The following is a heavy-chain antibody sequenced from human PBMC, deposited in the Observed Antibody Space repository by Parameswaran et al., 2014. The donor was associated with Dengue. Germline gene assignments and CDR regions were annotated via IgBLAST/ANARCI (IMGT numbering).Heavy chain of an antibody. D-gene: IGHD6-6*01. Sequence: VRQMPGKGLEWMGIIYPGDSDTRYSPSFQGQVTISADKSISTAYLQWSSLKASDTAMYYCARLSGIAARPNAFDIWGQGTMVTVSS. V-gene: IGHV5-51*01. CDR2: IYPGDSDT. J-gene: IGHJ3*02. CDR3: ARLSGIAARPNAFDI.